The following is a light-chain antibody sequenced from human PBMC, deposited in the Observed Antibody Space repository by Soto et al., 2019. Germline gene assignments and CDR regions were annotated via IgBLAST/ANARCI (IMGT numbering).Light chain of an antibody. CDR1: SSDIGAHNF. Sequence: QSALAQPASVSGSPGQAITVSCRGTSSDIGAHNFVSWYQQHPGKAPKLIIYEVINRPSGVSDRFSGSKSGNTASLTISGPQPDDEADYYSNSHTTTNTSVFASGAQGTLL. J-gene: IGLJ1*01. CDR2: EVI. V-gene: IGLV2-14*03. CDR3: NSHTTTNTSV.